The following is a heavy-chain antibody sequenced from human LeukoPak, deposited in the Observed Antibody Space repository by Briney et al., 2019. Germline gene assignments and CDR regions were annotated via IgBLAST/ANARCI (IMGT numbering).Heavy chain of an antibody. CDR3: ARVFLPLIVATPNFDY. CDR2: ISAYNGNT. D-gene: IGHD5-12*01. J-gene: IGHJ4*02. V-gene: IGHV1-18*01. Sequence: GASVKVSCKASGYTFTSYGISWVRQAPGQGLEWMGWISAYNGNTNYAQKLQGRVTMTTDTSTSTAYMELRSLRSDDTAVYYCARVFLPLIVATPNFDYWGQGALVTVSS. CDR1: GYTFTSYG.